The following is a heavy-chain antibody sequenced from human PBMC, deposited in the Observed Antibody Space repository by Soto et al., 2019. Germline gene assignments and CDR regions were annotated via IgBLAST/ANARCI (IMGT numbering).Heavy chain of an antibody. J-gene: IGHJ4*02. CDR3: ARDRAEFDF. CDR2: IKQDGSEK. V-gene: IGHV3-7*05. D-gene: IGHD3-10*01. Sequence: EVQLVESGGGLVQPGGSLRLSCAASGFTFSSYWMSWVRQAPGKGLEWVANIKQDGSEKYYVDSVKGRFTISRDNAKYSRYLQMTSLRDEDPGVYDCARDRAEFDFWGQGTLVTVSS. CDR1: GFTFSSYW.